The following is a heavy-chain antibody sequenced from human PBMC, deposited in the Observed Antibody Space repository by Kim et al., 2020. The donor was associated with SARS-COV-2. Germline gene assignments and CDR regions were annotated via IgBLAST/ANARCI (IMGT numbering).Heavy chain of an antibody. Sequence: SETLSLTCTVSGGSISSGGYYWSWIRQHPGKGLEWIGYIYYSGSTYYNPSLKSRVTISVDTSKNQFSLKLSSVTAADTAVYYCAGEIWSGYLDRNGYFDYWGQGTLVTVSS. J-gene: IGHJ4*02. CDR2: IYYSGST. D-gene: IGHD3-3*01. V-gene: IGHV4-31*03. CDR3: AGEIWSGYLDRNGYFDY. CDR1: GGSISSGGYY.